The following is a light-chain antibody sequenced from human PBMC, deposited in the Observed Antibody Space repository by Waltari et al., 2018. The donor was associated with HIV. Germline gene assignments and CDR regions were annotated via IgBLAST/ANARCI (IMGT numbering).Light chain of an antibody. CDR1: ALPQQY. J-gene: IGLJ3*02. CDR3: QSVESSGSRV. CDR2: KDN. Sequence: SYELTQPPSVSPSPGQPARITCSGDALPQQYVYWYQQRPGQAPVLVIYKDNERPSGIPERFSGSSSGTTVTLTISGVQAEDEADYYCQSVESSGSRVFGGGTKLTVL. V-gene: IGLV3-25*03.